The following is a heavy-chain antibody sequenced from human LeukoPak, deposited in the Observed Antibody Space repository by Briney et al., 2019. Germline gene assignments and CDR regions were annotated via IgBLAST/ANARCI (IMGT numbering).Heavy chain of an antibody. CDR3: AIEFATVVVSAVISAFDI. D-gene: IGHD2-2*02. CDR1: GYTFTSYG. V-gene: IGHV1-18*01. Sequence: ASVKVSCKASGYTFTSYGISWVRQAPGQGLEWMGWISAYNGNTNYAQKLQGRGTMTTDTSTSTAYMELRSLRSDDTAVYYCAIEFATVVVSAVISAFDIWGQGTMVTVSS. J-gene: IGHJ3*02. CDR2: ISAYNGNT.